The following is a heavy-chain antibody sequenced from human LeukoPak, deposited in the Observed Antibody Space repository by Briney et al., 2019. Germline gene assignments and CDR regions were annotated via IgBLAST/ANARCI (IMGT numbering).Heavy chain of an antibody. Sequence: PSETLSLTCAVYGGSFSGYYWSWIRQPPGKGLEWIGEINHSGSTNYNPSLKSRVTISVDTPKNQFSLKLSSVTAADTAVYYCARPGIAVAGAKYFQHWGQGTLVTVSS. D-gene: IGHD6-19*01. CDR1: GGSFSGYY. CDR2: INHSGST. V-gene: IGHV4-34*01. J-gene: IGHJ1*01. CDR3: ARPGIAVAGAKYFQH.